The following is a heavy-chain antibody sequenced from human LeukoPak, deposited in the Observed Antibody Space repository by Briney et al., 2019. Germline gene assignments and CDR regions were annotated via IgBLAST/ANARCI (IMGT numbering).Heavy chain of an antibody. CDR1: GGSISSYY. CDR3: ASQYGDHAFDI. Sequence: SETLSLTCTVSGGSISSYYWSWIRQPPGKGLEWIGYIYYSGSTNYNPSLKSRVTISVDTSKNQFSLKLSSVTAADTAVYYCASQYGDHAFDIWGQGTMVTVSS. CDR2: IYYSGST. V-gene: IGHV4-59*01. J-gene: IGHJ3*02. D-gene: IGHD3-10*01.